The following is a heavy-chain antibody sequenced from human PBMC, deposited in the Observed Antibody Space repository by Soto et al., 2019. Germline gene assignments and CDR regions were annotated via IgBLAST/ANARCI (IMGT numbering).Heavy chain of an antibody. J-gene: IGHJ4*02. V-gene: IGHV2-5*02. CDR1: GFSLSTTEEG. Sequence: QITLKESGPTLVKPTQTLTLTCTFSGFSLSTTEEGVGWIRQPPGKAPEWLALIYWDDDKRYSPSLKTRLTITKDTSTNQVVLTVTNVDPVDTATYYCAHGSCFGADCYPNPYFDFWGQGILVTVS. CDR3: AHGSCFGADCYPNPYFDF. CDR2: IYWDDDK. D-gene: IGHD2-21*02.